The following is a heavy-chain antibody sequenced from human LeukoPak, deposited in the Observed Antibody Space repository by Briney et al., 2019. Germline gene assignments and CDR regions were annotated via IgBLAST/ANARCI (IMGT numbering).Heavy chain of an antibody. CDR3: ARATYYYDSSGYYWDYYYYYYMDV. Sequence: SVKVSCKASGGTFSSYAISWVRQAPGQGLEWMGGIIPIFGTANYAQKFEGRVTITADESTSTAYLELSSLRSEDTAVYYCARATYYYDSSGYYWDYYYYYYMDVWGKGTTVTISS. D-gene: IGHD3-22*01. V-gene: IGHV1-69*13. CDR2: IIPIFGTA. J-gene: IGHJ6*03. CDR1: GGTFSSYA.